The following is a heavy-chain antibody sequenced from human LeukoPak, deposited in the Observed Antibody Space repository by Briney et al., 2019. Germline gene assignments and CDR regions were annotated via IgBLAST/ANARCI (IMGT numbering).Heavy chain of an antibody. D-gene: IGHD3-22*01. J-gene: IGHJ4*02. CDR2: ISGSGGST. Sequence: GGSLRLSCAASGFTFSSYAMSWVRQAPGKGLEWVSAISGSGGSTYYVDSVKGRFTISRDNSKNTLYLQMNSLRAEDTAVYYCAKDVTRVITGFFDYWGQGTLVTVSS. CDR1: GFTFSSYA. CDR3: AKDVTRVITGFFDY. V-gene: IGHV3-23*01.